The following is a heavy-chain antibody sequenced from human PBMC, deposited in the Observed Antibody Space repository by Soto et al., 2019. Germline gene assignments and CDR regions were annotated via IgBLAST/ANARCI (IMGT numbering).Heavy chain of an antibody. Sequence: QVQLVQSGAEVKKPGASVKVSCKASGYTFTNYNIGWVRQAPGQGLECVGWINTDNGNTNYAQKVQGRVTVTTDTSTATAYMELKSLRSDDMAIYYCARDPSTSGRAGHDYWGQGTLVTVSS. CDR2: INTDNGNT. D-gene: IGHD6-25*01. CDR3: ARDPSTSGRAGHDY. CDR1: GYTFTNYN. V-gene: IGHV1-18*03. J-gene: IGHJ4*02.